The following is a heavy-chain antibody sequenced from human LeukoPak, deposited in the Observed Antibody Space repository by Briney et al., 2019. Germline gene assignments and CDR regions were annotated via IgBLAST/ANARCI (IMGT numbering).Heavy chain of an antibody. D-gene: IGHD3-16*01. CDR1: GFTFSSYS. CDR2: ISSSSYI. V-gene: IGHV3-21*01. Sequence: GGSLRLSCAASGFTFSSYSMNWVRQAPGKGLEWVSSISSSSYIYYADSAKGRFTISRDNAKNSLYLQMNSLRAEDTAVYYCARGMRGDWFDPWGQGTLVTVSS. CDR3: ARGMRGDWFDP. J-gene: IGHJ5*02.